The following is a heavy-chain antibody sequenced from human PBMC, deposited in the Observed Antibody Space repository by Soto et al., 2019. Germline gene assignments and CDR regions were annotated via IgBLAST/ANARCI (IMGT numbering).Heavy chain of an antibody. D-gene: IGHD3-10*01. CDR1: GGSFSGYY. CDR2: INHSGST. J-gene: IGHJ4*02. CDR3: ARARTTMVRGVISKAHDY. V-gene: IGHV4-34*01. Sequence: SETLSLTCAVYGGSFSGYYWSWIRQPPGKGLEWIGEINHSGSTNYNPSLKSRVTISVDTSKNQFSLKLSSVTAADTAVYYCARARTTMVRGVISKAHDYWGQGTLVTVSS.